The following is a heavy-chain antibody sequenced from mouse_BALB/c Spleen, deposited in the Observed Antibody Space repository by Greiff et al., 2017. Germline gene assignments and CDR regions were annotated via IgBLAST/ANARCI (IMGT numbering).Heavy chain of an antibody. CDR1: GFTFSSYA. V-gene: IGHV5-6-5*01. D-gene: IGHD2-4*01. J-gene: IGHJ3*01. Sequence: EVQLVESGGGLVKPGGSLKLSCAASGFTFSSYAMSWVRQTPEKRLEWVASISSGGSTYYPDSVKGRFTISRDNARNILYLQMSSLRSEDTAMYYCARGEGITSSWFAYWGQGTLVTVSA. CDR3: ARGEGITSSWFAY. CDR2: ISSGGST.